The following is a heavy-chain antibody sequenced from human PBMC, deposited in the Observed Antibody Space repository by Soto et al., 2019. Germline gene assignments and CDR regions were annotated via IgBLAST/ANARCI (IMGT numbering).Heavy chain of an antibody. CDR3: ASLLLWSYFDY. V-gene: IGHV3-11*01. CDR2: ISSSGSTI. D-gene: IGHD3-10*01. J-gene: IGHJ4*02. Sequence: SLRHHCSPSGFTITDYYMSWIRQAPGEGLEWVSYISSSGSTIYYADSVKGRFTISRDNAKNSLYLQMNSLRAEDTAVYYCASLLLWSYFDYWGQGT. CDR1: GFTITDYY.